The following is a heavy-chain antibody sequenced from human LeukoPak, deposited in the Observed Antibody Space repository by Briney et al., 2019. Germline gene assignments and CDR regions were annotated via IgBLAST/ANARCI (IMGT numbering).Heavy chain of an antibody. J-gene: IGHJ6*02. V-gene: IGHV3-48*01. CDR1: GFTFSSYS. CDR2: ISSSSSTI. CDR3: AKDQSYDMDV. Sequence: GGSLRLSCAASGFTFSSYSMNWVRQAPGKGLEWVSYISSSSSTIYYADPVKGRFTISRDNAKNSLYLQMNSLRAEDTAVYYCAKDQSYDMDVWGQGTTVTVSS.